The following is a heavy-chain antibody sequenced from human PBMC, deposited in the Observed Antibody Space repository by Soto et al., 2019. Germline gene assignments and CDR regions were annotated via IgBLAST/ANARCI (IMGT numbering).Heavy chain of an antibody. J-gene: IGHJ6*02. D-gene: IGHD6-6*01. CDR1: GGSISSSNW. V-gene: IGHV4-4*02. CDR2: IYHSGST. CDR3: ARDWGIAARPDYYYYGMDV. Sequence: SETLSLTCAVSGGSISSSNWWSWVRQPRGNWLEWIGAIYHSGSTNYNPSLKSRLTISVDKSKNQVSLKLSSVTAADTAVYYCARDWGIAARPDYYYYGMDVWGQGTTVTVSS.